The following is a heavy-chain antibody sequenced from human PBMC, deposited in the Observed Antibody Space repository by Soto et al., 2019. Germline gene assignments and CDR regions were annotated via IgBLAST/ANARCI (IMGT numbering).Heavy chain of an antibody. J-gene: IGHJ3*02. CDR3: ARDVSGSYPDAFDI. V-gene: IGHV3-11*05. CDR2: ISSSSSYT. Sequence: QVQLVESGGGLVKPGGSLRLSCAASGFTFSDYYMSWIRQAPGKGLEWVSYISSSSSYTNYADSVKGRFTISRDNAKNSLYLQMNSLRAEDTAVYYCARDVSGSYPDAFDIWGQGTMVTVSS. D-gene: IGHD1-26*01. CDR1: GFTFSDYY.